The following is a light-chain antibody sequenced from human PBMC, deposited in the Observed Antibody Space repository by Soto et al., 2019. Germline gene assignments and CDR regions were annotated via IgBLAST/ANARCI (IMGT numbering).Light chain of an antibody. CDR2: AAS. Sequence: DIQVTQSPSSLSASVGDRVTITCRASQGIGNSLSWYQQTPGKVPKVLIYAASTLQSGVPSRFSGSGSGTDFTLTISSLQPEDVAIYYCQKYNGVPKTFGQGTKVEIK. CDR3: QKYNGVPKT. V-gene: IGKV1-27*01. CDR1: QGIGNS. J-gene: IGKJ1*01.